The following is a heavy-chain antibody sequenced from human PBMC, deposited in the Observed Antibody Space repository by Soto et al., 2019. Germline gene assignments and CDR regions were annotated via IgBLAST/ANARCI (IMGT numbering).Heavy chain of an antibody. CDR3: ARGGTSGVRYFDWLNTPVGYFDL. CDR2: ISAYNGNT. J-gene: IGHJ2*01. D-gene: IGHD3-9*01. CDR1: GYAFTSYG. Sequence: ASVKVSCKASGYAFTSYGISWVRQAPGQGLEWMGWISAYNGNTNYAQKLQGRVTMTTDTSTSTAYMELRSLRSDDTAVYYCARGGTSGVRYFDWLNTPVGYFDLWGRGTLVTVSS. V-gene: IGHV1-18*04.